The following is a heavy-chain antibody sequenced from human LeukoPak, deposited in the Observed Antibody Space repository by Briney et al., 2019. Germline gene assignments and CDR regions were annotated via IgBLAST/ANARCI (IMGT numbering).Heavy chain of an antibody. CDR3: VLGGYDSPYLGFDY. CDR2: ISDSGGST. V-gene: IGHV3-23*01. CDR1: GFTFSNYA. Sequence: GGSLRLSCAASGFTFSNYAMSWVRQAPGKGLEWVSVISDSGGSTYYADSVKGRFTISRDNAKNSLYLQMNSLRAEDTAVYYCVLGGYDSPYLGFDYWGQGTLVTVSS. D-gene: IGHD3-22*01. J-gene: IGHJ4*02.